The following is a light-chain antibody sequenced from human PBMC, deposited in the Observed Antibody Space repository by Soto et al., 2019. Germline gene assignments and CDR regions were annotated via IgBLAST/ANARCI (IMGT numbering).Light chain of an antibody. J-gene: IGKJ1*01. CDR1: QSVRSNY. V-gene: IGKV3-20*01. Sequence: EIVLTQSPGTLSLSPGERATLSCRASQSVRSNYLAWYQQKPGQAPRLLIYNSSTRATGIPDRFSGSGSGTDFTLTISRREPEDFALYYCKQYRDLPQTFGQGTQVEIK. CDR2: NSS. CDR3: KQYRDLPQT.